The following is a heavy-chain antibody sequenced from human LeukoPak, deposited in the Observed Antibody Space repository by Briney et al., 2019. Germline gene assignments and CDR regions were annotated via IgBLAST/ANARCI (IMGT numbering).Heavy chain of an antibody. V-gene: IGHV4-59*01. J-gene: IGHJ6*02. Sequence: SETLSLTCSVSGGSISTYYWSWIRQSPGKGLEWIGYIYYTGSTNYNPSLKSRVTMAIDTSKRHFFLTLGSVTAADTAVYYCARTRRHYYGSGRNLTPWPAGLDVWGQGTTVTVS. D-gene: IGHD3-10*01. CDR1: GGSISTYY. CDR2: IYYTGST. CDR3: ARTRRHYYGSGRNLTPWPAGLDV.